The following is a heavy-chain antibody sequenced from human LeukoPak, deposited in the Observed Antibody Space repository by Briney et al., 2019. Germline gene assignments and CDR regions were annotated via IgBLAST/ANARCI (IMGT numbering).Heavy chain of an antibody. J-gene: IGHJ4*02. D-gene: IGHD4-11*01. CDR2: IDPSDSYT. Sequence: GESLKISCKTSGYNFNSHWISWVRQMPGEGLEWLGRIDPSDSYTNYNPSFQGHIIVSANSSISTACLQWNSLRASDSGIYYCARKMSLDNSNSRAFDYWGQGTLVTVSS. CDR3: ARKMSLDNSNSRAFDY. CDR1: GYNFNSHW. V-gene: IGHV5-10-1*01.